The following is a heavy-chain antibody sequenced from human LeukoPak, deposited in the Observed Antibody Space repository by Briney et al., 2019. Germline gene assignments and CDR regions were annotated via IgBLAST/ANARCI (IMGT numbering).Heavy chain of an antibody. J-gene: IGHJ3*02. CDR3: AKDLAEDILTGFYLDAFDI. V-gene: IGHV3-23*01. CDR2: ISGSGGST. CDR1: GFTFSSYA. Sequence: QPGGSLRLSCAASGFTFSSYAMSWVRQAPGKGLEWVSAISGSGGSTYYADSVKGRFSISRDSSKNILYLQMNSLRAEDTALYYCAKDLAEDILTGFYLDAFDIWGQGTMVTVSS. D-gene: IGHD3-9*01.